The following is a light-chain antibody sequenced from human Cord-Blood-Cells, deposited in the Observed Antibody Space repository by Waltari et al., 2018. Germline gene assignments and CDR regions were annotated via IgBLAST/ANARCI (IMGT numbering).Light chain of an antibody. Sequence: DSQMTQSPSSLSASVGDRVTITCRASQSISSYLHWYQQKPGKAPKLLIYAASSLQSGVPSRFSGRGSVTDFTLTISSLQPEDFATYYCQQSYSTPYTFGQGTKLEIK. CDR1: QSISSY. J-gene: IGKJ2*01. CDR3: QQSYSTPYT. V-gene: IGKV1-39*01. CDR2: AAS.